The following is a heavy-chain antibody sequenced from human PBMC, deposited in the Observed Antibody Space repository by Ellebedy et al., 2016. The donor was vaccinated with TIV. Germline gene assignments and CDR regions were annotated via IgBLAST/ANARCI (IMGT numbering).Heavy chain of an antibody. D-gene: IGHD3-10*01. V-gene: IGHV4-59*01. CDR2: IYYSGST. J-gene: IGHJ3*02. CDR1: GGSIRTYY. CDR3: ARGTYFFGSGESAFDI. Sequence: MPSETLSLTCTVSGGSIRTYYWSWIRQPPGKGLEWIGYIYYSGSTNYNPSLKSRVPISVDTSKNLFSLKLSSVTAADTTVYYCARGTYFFGSGESAFDIWGQGTMVTVSS.